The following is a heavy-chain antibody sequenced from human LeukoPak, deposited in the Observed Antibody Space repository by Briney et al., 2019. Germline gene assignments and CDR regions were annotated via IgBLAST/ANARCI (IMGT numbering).Heavy chain of an antibody. CDR1: GGSINYAY. D-gene: IGHD5-18*01. CDR3: ARGGGYSYGPSYWYFDL. J-gene: IGHJ2*01. Sequence: SETLSLTCTVSGGSINYAYWSWIRQPPGKGLEWIGYIYYSGSTNYNPSLKSRVTISIDTSKNQFSLKLSSVTAADTAVYYCARGGGYSYGPSYWYFDLWGRGTLVTVSS. CDR2: IYYSGST. V-gene: IGHV4-59*01.